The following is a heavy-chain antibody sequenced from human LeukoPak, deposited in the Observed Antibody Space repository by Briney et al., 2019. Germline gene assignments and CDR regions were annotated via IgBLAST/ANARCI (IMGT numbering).Heavy chain of an antibody. V-gene: IGHV4-59*08. CDR2: VHHSGST. Sequence: SETLSLTCAVSSGSTSADHWGWIRQPPGMGLEFVGYVHHSGSTNYNPALRSRVTISRDTSKNQFSLNLRSVTASDTAVYYCVRHQYGQGPDSWGQGTLVTVSS. CDR3: VRHQYGQGPDS. J-gene: IGHJ4*02. CDR1: SGSTSADH. D-gene: IGHD4-17*01.